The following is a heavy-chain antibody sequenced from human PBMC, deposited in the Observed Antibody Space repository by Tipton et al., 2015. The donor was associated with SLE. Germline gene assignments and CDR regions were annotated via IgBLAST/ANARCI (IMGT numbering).Heavy chain of an antibody. J-gene: IGHJ6*03. Sequence: LRLSCAVYGGSFSGYYWSWIRQPPGKGLEWIGEINHSGGTNYNPSLKSRVTISVDTSKNLFSLKLSSVTAADKAVYYCEGAPGLDRDYFYNFSMDSWGKGTTVTDSS. CDR2: INHSGGT. D-gene: IGHD3/OR15-3a*01. CDR1: GGSFSGYY. CDR3: EGAPGLDRDYFYNFSMDS. V-gene: IGHV4-34*01.